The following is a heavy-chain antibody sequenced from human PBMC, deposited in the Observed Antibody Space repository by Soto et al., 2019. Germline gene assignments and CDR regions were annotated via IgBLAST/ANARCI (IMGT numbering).Heavy chain of an antibody. CDR1: GFLVSSSY. D-gene: IGHD6-13*01. CDR2: LYSDGRT. CDR3: VRGSVWYAQCYFDC. Sequence: DVQLVETGGGLIQPGGSLRLSCAASGFLVSSSYMSWVRQAPGKGLEWVSVLYSDGRTYYADSVTGRFTISRDNSKNTLYLQMNSLSAEDTAVYYCVRGSVWYAQCYFDCWGQGTLVTVSS. J-gene: IGHJ4*02. V-gene: IGHV3-53*02.